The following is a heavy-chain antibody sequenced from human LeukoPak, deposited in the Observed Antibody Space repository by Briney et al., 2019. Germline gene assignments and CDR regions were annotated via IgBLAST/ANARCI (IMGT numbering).Heavy chain of an antibody. CDR1: GYTFTGYY. CDR3: ASPAYSREDAFDI. CDR2: INPNSGGT. Sequence: GASVKVSCKASGYTFTGYYMHWVRQAPGQGLEWMGWINPNSGGTNYAQKFQGWVTMTRNTSISTAYMELSSLRSEDTAVYYCASPAYSREDAFDIWGQGTMVTVSS. J-gene: IGHJ3*02. V-gene: IGHV1-2*04. D-gene: IGHD6-13*01.